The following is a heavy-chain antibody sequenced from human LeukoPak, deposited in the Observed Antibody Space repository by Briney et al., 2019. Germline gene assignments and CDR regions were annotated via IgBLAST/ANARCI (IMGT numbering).Heavy chain of an antibody. J-gene: IGHJ6*03. V-gene: IGHV4-59*01. CDR3: ARDGRAGSYYHYMDV. CDR2: IYYSGST. Sequence: SETLSLTCTVSGGSISSYYWSWIRQPPGKGLEWIGYIYYSGSTNYNPSLKSRVTISVDTSKNQFSLKLSSVTAADTAVYYCARDGRAGSYYHYMDVWGQGTLVTVSS. D-gene: IGHD6-13*01. CDR1: GGSISSYY.